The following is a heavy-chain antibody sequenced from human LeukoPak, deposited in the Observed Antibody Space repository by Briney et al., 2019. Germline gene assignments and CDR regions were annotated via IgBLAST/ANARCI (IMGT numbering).Heavy chain of an antibody. J-gene: IGHJ4*02. CDR3: ARARSGKWGFDY. CDR2: INHSGSI. Sequence: SETLSLTCTVYGGSFSGYYWSWIRQPPGRGLEWIGEINHSGSINYNPSLKSRVTISVDASKNQFSLKLSSVTAADTAVYYCARARSGKWGFDYWGQGTLVTVSS. CDR1: GGSFSGYY. D-gene: IGHD1-26*01. V-gene: IGHV4-34*01.